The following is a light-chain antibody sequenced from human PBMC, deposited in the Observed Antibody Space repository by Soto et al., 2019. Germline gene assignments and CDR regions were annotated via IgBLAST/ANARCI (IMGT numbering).Light chain of an antibody. Sequence: QSALTQPASVSGSPGQSITISCTGTSSDVGGYNYVSWYQQHPGKAPKLMIYDVSYRPSGVSDRFSGSKSGNTASLTISGPQSEDEADYYCDSYTSGSSYVFGTGTKLTVL. V-gene: IGLV2-14*01. CDR2: DVS. J-gene: IGLJ1*01. CDR3: DSYTSGSSYV. CDR1: SSDVGGYNY.